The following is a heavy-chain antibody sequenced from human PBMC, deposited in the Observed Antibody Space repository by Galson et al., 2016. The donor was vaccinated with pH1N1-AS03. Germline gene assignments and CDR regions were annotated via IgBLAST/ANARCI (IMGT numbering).Heavy chain of an antibody. CDR2: FYPSDSDA. V-gene: IGHV5-51*01. CDR1: GYLFTNYW. CDR3: ARHREYQVLSSTMDV. D-gene: IGHD2-2*01. J-gene: IGHJ6*02. Sequence: QSGAEVKQPGESLRISCKTSGYLFTNYWIGWVRQMPGKGLEWMGIFYPSDSDARYSPSFQGQVTFSADKSTATAYLQWSTLKASDTAIYYCARHREYQVLSSTMDVWGQGTTVTVSS.